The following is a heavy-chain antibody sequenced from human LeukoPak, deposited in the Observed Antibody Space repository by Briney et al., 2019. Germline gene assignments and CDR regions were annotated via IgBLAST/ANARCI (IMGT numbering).Heavy chain of an antibody. J-gene: IGHJ4*02. CDR3: AKEPKDCTGGTCHSGGGYYYEY. CDR2: ISGSGGNT. D-gene: IGHD2-15*01. CDR1: GFTFRTYA. Sequence: GGSLRLSCAVSGFTFRTYAMSWVRQAPGKGLEWVSGISGSGGNTYYADSVKGRFTISRDNSKNTLSLQMDSLRAEDTAVYHCAKEPKDCTGGTCHSGGGYYYEYWGQGTPVAVSS. V-gene: IGHV3-23*01.